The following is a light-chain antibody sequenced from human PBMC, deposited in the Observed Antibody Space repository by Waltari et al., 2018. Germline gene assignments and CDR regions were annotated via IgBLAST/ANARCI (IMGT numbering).Light chain of an antibody. Sequence: QSALTQPASVSGSPGQSITISCTGTSSDVGAYIYVSWYQQHPGKAPKLLIYDVNTPPSGGSNRFSGSKSGNTASLTISGLQAEDEADYYCSSYTSSTTLFGGGTKLTVL. CDR1: SSDVGAYIY. CDR3: SSYTSSTTL. CDR2: DVN. V-gene: IGLV2-14*03. J-gene: IGLJ2*01.